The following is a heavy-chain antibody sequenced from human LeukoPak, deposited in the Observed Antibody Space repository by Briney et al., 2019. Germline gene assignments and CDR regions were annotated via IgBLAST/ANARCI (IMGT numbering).Heavy chain of an antibody. Sequence: GASVKVSCKVSGYTLTELSMHWVRQTPGKGLECMAGFDPEDGETIYAQKFQGRVTMTEDTSTDTAYMELSSLRSEDTAVYYCATVGSYDSSGYYPLWGQGTLVTVSS. J-gene: IGHJ4*02. D-gene: IGHD3-22*01. CDR3: ATVGSYDSSGYYPL. CDR2: FDPEDGET. V-gene: IGHV1-24*01. CDR1: GYTLTELS.